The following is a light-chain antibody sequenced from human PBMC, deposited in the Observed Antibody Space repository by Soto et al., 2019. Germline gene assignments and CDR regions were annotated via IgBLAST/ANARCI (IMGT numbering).Light chain of an antibody. CDR2: GAS. Sequence: EIVMTQSPATLSVSPGERATLSCRASQSVSSNLAWYQQKPGQAPRLLIYGASTRATGIPARFSGSGSGTKFTLTISSLQSEDFAVYYCQQYNNWPSGTFGQGTKV. J-gene: IGKJ1*01. V-gene: IGKV3-15*01. CDR1: QSVSSN. CDR3: QQYNNWPSGT.